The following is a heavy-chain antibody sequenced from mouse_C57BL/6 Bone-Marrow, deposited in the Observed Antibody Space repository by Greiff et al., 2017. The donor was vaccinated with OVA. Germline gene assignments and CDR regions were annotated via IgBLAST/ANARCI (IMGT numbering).Heavy chain of an antibody. CDR1: GYTFTNYW. D-gene: IGHD2-3*01. CDR2: IYPGGGYT. J-gene: IGHJ4*01. V-gene: IGHV1-63*01. Sequence: QVQLKESGAELVRPGTSVKMSCKASGYTFTNYWIGWVKQRPGHGLEWIGDIYPGGGYTNYNEKFKGKATLTADKSSSTAYMQFSSLTSEDSASYYCARGDGYHPFYAMDYWGRGTSVTVSS. CDR3: ARGDGYHPFYAMDY.